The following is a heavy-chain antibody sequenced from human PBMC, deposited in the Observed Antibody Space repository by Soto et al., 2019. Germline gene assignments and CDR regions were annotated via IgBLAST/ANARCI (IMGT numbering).Heavy chain of an antibody. V-gene: IGHV3-33*01. Sequence: GGSLSLSCAASGFTFSSYGMHWVRQAPGKGLEWVAVIWYDGSNKYYADSVKGRFTISRDNSKSTLYLQMNSLRAEDTAVYYCARAHDSSGYLGLFDYWGQGTLVTVSS. J-gene: IGHJ4*02. CDR1: GFTFSSYG. CDR2: IWYDGSNK. CDR3: ARAHDSSGYLGLFDY. D-gene: IGHD3-22*01.